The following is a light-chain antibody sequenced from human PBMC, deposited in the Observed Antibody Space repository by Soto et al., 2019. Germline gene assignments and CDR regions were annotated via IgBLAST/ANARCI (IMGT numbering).Light chain of an antibody. Sequence: AIQMTQSPSSLSASVGDRVTVTCRASQAIRNDLGWYQQKPGEAPKLLIYGASNLQTGVPSRFSGSGSGTDFTLTISSLQPEDFATYYCLLDNTWPWTFGQGTKVEVK. V-gene: IGKV1-6*01. CDR3: LLDNTWPWT. CDR2: GAS. J-gene: IGKJ1*01. CDR1: QAIRND.